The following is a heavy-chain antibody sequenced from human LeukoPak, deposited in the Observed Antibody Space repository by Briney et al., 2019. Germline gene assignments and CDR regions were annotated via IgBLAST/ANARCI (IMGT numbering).Heavy chain of an antibody. CDR1: GFTFSSHW. CDR3: ARIQRAAHFDY. Sequence: GGSLRLSCAASGFTFSSHWMSWVRQAPGKGLEWVANIKQDGSEKYYVDSVKGRFTIPRDNAKNSLYLQMNSLRAEDTAVYYCARIQRAAHFDYWGQGTLVTVSS. J-gene: IGHJ4*02. V-gene: IGHV3-7*01. D-gene: IGHD2-15*01. CDR2: IKQDGSEK.